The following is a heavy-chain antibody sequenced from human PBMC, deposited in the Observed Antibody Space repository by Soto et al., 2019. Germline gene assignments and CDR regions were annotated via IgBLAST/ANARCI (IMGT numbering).Heavy chain of an antibody. CDR2: IYWDDDK. Sequence: QITLKESGPTLVKPTQTLTLTCTFSGFSLSTNGVGVGWIRQPPGEALEWLALIYWDDDKRYSPSLKSKLTITQDTSKNLVVLTMTNMDPVDTATYFCAHSTGSYFNFWSGYYQEHYYYAMNVWGQGTTVTVSS. J-gene: IGHJ6*02. CDR1: GFSLSTNGVG. CDR3: AHSTGSYFNFWSGYYQEHYYYAMNV. D-gene: IGHD3-3*01. V-gene: IGHV2-5*02.